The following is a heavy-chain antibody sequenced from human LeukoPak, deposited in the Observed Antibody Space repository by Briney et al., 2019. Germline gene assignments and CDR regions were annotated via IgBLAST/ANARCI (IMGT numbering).Heavy chain of an antibody. D-gene: IGHD1-26*01. CDR3: AKHTGSGSSSADCFDI. Sequence: GGSLRLSCAACGFTFSGYRMNWVRQAPGKGAEGVSAISGSGGATTTADAVKGRFTISRDNSKNTVYLQMNSLRAEDTAVYYCAKHTGSGSSSADCFDIWGQGAVVTVSS. J-gene: IGHJ3*02. V-gene: IGHV3-23*01. CDR1: GFTFSGYR. CDR2: ISGSGGAT.